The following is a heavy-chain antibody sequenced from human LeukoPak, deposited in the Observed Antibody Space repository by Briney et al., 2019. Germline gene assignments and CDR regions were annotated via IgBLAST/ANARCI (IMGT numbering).Heavy chain of an antibody. CDR2: IYYSGST. CDR1: GGSISSSSYY. CDR3: ARVTAMANYYSYVGRDV. D-gene: IGHD5-18*01. J-gene: IGHJ6*02. V-gene: IGHV4-39*06. Sequence: PSETLSLTCTVSGGSISSSSYYWGWIRQPPGKGLEWIGGIYYSGSTYYNPSLKSRGTISVDMSKNLFPLKLSSVTGADAAVYYCARVTAMANYYSYVGRDVWGQEPTVTVSS.